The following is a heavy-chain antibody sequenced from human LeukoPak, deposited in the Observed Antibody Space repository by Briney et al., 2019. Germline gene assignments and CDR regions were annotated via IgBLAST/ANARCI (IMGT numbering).Heavy chain of an antibody. J-gene: IGHJ4*02. CDR2: IYPGDSDT. Sequence: ESLXIXRXGXGYSFTSYWIGWVRQMPGKGLEWMGIIYPGDSDTRYSPSFQGQVTISADKSISTAYLQWSSLKASDTAMYYCARRRRYYDSSGYYDYWGQGTLVTVSP. CDR3: ARRRRYYDSSGYYDY. D-gene: IGHD3-22*01. V-gene: IGHV5-51*01. CDR1: GYSFTSYW.